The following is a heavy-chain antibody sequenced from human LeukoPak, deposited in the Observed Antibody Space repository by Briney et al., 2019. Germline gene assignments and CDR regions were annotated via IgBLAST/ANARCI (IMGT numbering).Heavy chain of an antibody. CDR2: ISAYNGNT. V-gene: IGHV1-18*01. Sequence: ASVKVSCKASGYTFTSYGISWVRQAPGQGLEWMGWISAYNGNTNYAQKLQGRVTMTRDTSTSTVYMELSSLRSEDTAVYYCARDFLGIYDSSGDEKFDYWGQGTLVTVSS. D-gene: IGHD3-22*01. CDR3: ARDFLGIYDSSGDEKFDY. J-gene: IGHJ4*02. CDR1: GYTFTSYG.